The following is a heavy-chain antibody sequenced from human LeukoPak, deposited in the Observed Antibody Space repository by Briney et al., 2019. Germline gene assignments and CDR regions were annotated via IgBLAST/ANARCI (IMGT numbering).Heavy chain of an antibody. CDR3: ARAYSAAGTSYFDC. CDR1: GFTFSSYA. J-gene: IGHJ4*02. Sequence: GGSLRLSCAASGFTFSSYAMHWVRQAPGKGLEWVAVISYDGSNKYYADSVKGRFTISRDNSKNTLYLQMNSLRAEDTAVYYCARAYSAAGTSYFDCWGQGTLVPVSS. D-gene: IGHD6-13*01. V-gene: IGHV3-30-3*01. CDR2: ISYDGSNK.